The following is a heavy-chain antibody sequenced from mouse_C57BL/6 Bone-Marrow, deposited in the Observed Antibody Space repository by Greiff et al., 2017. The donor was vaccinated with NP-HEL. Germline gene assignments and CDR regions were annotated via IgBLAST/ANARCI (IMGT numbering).Heavy chain of an antibody. CDR2: ISNGGGST. Sequence: EVKLVESGGGLVQPGGSLKLSCAASGFTFSDYYMYWVRQTPEKRLEWVAYISNGGGSTYYPDTVKGRFTISRDNAKNTLYLQMSRLKSEDTAMYYCARHSYYRRGYYAMDYWGQGTSVTVSS. V-gene: IGHV5-12*01. CDR1: GFTFSDYY. CDR3: ARHSYYRRGYYAMDY. D-gene: IGHD2-12*01. J-gene: IGHJ4*01.